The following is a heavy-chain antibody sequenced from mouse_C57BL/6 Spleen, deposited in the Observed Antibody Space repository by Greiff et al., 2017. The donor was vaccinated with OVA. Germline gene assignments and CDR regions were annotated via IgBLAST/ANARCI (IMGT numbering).Heavy chain of an antibody. J-gene: IGHJ3*01. CDR2: ITYSGST. Sequence: EVQVVESGPGMVKPSQSLSLTCTVSGYSITSGYDWHWIRHFPGNKLEWMGYITYSGSTNYNPYLKSRVSITHDTSKNHFFLKLNAVTAEDTATYYCARDGGGGFAYWGQGTLVTVSA. CDR3: ARDGGGGFAY. CDR1: GYSITSGYD. V-gene: IGHV3-1*01.